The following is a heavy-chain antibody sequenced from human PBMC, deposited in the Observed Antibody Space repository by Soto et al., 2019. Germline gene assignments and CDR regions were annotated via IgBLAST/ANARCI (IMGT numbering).Heavy chain of an antibody. CDR1: GISFTTYA. Sequence: GGSLRLSCAASGISFTTYAMTWVRQAPGKGLEWVSTVAGNVSNRHYADFVKGRFTISRDNSKNTLSLQMNSLRAEDTAVYCCAGDYLRLNSLNGNYYSYGMDVWGQGTAVTVSS. CDR2: VAGNVSNR. CDR3: AGDYLRLNSLNGNYYSYGMDV. J-gene: IGHJ6*02. D-gene: IGHD4-17*01. V-gene: IGHV3-23*01.